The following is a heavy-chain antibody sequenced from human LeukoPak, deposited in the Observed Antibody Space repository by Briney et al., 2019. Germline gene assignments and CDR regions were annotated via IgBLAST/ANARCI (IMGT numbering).Heavy chain of an antibody. D-gene: IGHD6-19*01. J-gene: IGHJ4*02. V-gene: IGHV1-69*05. CDR3: ARGCCEGSIEVAGHDY. CDR2: IIPIFGTA. Sequence: SVKVSCKASGGTFSSYAISWVRQAPGQGLEWMGGIIPIFGTADYAQKFQDRVTVTRDTSTNTVYMELSGLRYEDTAVYYCARGCCEGSIEVAGHDYWGQGTLVFVSS. CDR1: GGTFSSYA.